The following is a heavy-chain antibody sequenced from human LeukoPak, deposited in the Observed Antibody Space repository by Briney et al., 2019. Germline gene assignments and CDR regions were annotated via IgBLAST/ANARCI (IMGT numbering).Heavy chain of an antibody. D-gene: IGHD3-22*01. CDR2: IGGRGGST. Sequence: GGSLRLSEPPSGSTFANYAIKWARQPPGRGREWVSKIGGRGGSTFYAASVKGRFTSSRDHSKNTVYLQMNSLRVEDTAVYYCARPNYYDASGYYYFDYWGQGTLVTVSS. J-gene: IGHJ4*02. CDR1: GSTFANYA. CDR3: ARPNYYDASGYYYFDY. V-gene: IGHV3-23*01.